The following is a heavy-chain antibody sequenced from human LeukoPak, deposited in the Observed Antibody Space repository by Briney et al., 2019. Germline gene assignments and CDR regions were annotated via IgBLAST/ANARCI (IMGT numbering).Heavy chain of an antibody. CDR3: GKLSGRYSFDY. V-gene: IGHV3-23*01. D-gene: IGHD1-26*01. J-gene: IGHJ4*02. CDR2: ISDSGGST. CDR1: GFTFSSYA. Sequence: GGSLRLSCAASGFTFSSYAMSWVRQAPGKGLEWVSGISDSGGSTYYADSVKGRFTISRDNSKNTLYLQMNNLRAEDTAVYYCGKLSGRYSFDYWGQGTLVTVSS.